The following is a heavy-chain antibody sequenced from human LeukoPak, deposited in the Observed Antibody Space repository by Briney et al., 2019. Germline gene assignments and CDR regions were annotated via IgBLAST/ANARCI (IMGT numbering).Heavy chain of an antibody. CDR2: ISSSGTTI. CDR1: GFTFSSYE. Sequence: GGSLRLSCAASGFTFSSYEMNWVRQAPGKGLEWVSYISSSGTTIYYADSVKGRFTISRDNAKNSLYLQMNSLRAEDTALYYCARDYDYGDYPGYWGQGTLVTVSS. J-gene: IGHJ4*02. D-gene: IGHD4-17*01. V-gene: IGHV3-48*03. CDR3: ARDYDYGDYPGY.